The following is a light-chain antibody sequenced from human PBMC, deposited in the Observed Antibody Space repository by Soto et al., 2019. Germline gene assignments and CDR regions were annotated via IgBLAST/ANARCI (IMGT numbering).Light chain of an antibody. CDR2: GAS. V-gene: IGKV3-20*01. J-gene: IGKJ1*01. Sequence: EIVLTQSPGTLSLSPGERATLSCRASQSVSSSYLGWYQQKPGQAPRVLIYGASSRATGIPDRFSGSGSGTDFTLTISRLEPEDFAVYYCQQYGTSPWTFGQGTKVEIK. CDR1: QSVSSSY. CDR3: QQYGTSPWT.